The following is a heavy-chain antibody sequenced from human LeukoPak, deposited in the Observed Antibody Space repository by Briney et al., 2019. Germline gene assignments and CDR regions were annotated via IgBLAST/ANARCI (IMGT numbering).Heavy chain of an antibody. CDR3: ARDFGYSYGLELTHFDY. D-gene: IGHD5-18*01. J-gene: IGHJ4*02. V-gene: IGHV3-53*01. Sequence: PGGSLRLSCAASGFTVSGNYMNWVRQAPGKGLEWLSVMYPSGRTFYADSVKGRFTISRDHSNNTLYLQMNSLRADDTAVYYCARDFGYSYGLELTHFDYWGQGTLVTVSS. CDR1: GFTVSGNY. CDR2: MYPSGRT.